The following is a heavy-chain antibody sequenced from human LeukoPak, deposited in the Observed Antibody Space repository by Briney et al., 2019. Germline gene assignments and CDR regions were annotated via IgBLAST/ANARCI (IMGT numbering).Heavy chain of an antibody. V-gene: IGHV3-64D*06. J-gene: IGHJ4*02. D-gene: IGHD3-10*01. Sequence: PGGSLRLSCSASGFTFSSYIMHWVRQAPGKGLEYVSAITSIGGSTYYADSVKGRFTISRDNSKNTLYLQMGSLRPEDTAVYYCVKDDSYYYGSGSSNDWGQGTLVTVS. CDR3: VKDDSYYYGSGSSND. CDR1: GFTFSSYI. CDR2: ITSIGGST.